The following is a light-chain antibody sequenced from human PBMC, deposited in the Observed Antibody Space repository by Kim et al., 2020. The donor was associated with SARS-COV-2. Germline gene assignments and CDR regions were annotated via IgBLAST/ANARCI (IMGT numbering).Light chain of an antibody. CDR2: GAS. CDR3: QQYGRSPLT. Sequence: EIVLTQSPGTLSLSPGERATLSCRASQSVSSIYLAWYQQKSGQAPRLLIYGASSRATDTPDRFSGSGSGTDFTLTISRLEPEDFAVYYCQQYGRSPLTFGGGTKVDIK. J-gene: IGKJ4*01. CDR1: QSVSSIY. V-gene: IGKV3-20*01.